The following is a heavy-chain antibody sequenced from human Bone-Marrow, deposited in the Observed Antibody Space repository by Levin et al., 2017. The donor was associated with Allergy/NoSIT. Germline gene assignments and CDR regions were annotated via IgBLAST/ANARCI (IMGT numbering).Heavy chain of an antibody. V-gene: IGHV3-49*04. Sequence: GESLKISCTASGFTFGDYAMSWVRQAPGKGLEWVGFIRSKAYGGTTEYAASVKGRFTISRDDSKSIAYLQMNSLKTEDTAVYYCTRGQPRDYYDSSGYYSDYWGQGTLVTVSS. CDR1: GFTFGDYA. J-gene: IGHJ4*02. CDR3: TRGQPRDYYDSSGYYSDY. CDR2: IRSKAYGGTT. D-gene: IGHD3-22*01.